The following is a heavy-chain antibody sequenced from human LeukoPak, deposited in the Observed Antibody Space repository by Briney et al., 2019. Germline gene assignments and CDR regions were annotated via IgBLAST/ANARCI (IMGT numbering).Heavy chain of an antibody. V-gene: IGHV3-30*19. CDR1: GFTFSSYG. J-gene: IGHJ5*02. CDR3: ARDSSGSYYGAWFDP. Sequence: GGSLRLSCAASGFTFSSYGMHWVRQAPGKGLEWVAVISYDGSNKYYADSVKGRFTISRDNSKNTLYLQMNSLRAEDTAVYYCARDSSGSYYGAWFDPWGQGTLVTVSS. CDR2: ISYDGSNK. D-gene: IGHD1-26*01.